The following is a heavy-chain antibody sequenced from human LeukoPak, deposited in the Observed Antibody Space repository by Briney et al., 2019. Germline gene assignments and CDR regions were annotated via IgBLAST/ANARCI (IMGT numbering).Heavy chain of an antibody. CDR2: IGISGGGI. V-gene: IGHV3-23*01. D-gene: IGHD1-26*01. CDR1: GFTFSYYT. CDR3: AKYSGSYYYPPNWDS. Sequence: GGSLRLSCAASGFTFSYYTMYWVRQAPGKGLEWVSIIGISGGGIHYADSVKGRFTISRDNSKNTLYLQMNSLRAEDTAVYFCAKYSGSYYYPPNWDSWGQGTLVTVSS. J-gene: IGHJ4*02.